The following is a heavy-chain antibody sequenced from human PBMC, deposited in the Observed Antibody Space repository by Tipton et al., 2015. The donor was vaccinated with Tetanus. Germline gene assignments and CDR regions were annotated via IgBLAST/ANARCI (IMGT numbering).Heavy chain of an antibody. Sequence: LRLSCTVSGGSISSYYWSWIRQPPGKGLEWIGYIYYSGSTNYNPSLESRVTISVDTSRNHVSLKMTSVTAADTALYYCARHAGAGATIWGTDYWGQGTLVTVSS. V-gene: IGHV4-59*08. CDR2: IYYSGST. CDR1: GGSISSYY. D-gene: IGHD3-9*01. CDR3: ARHAGAGATIWGTDY. J-gene: IGHJ4*02.